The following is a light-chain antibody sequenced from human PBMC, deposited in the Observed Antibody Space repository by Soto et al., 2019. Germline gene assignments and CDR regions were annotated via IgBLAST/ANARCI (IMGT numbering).Light chain of an antibody. V-gene: IGKV3-15*01. CDR3: QQYNKWPRT. CDR2: DTS. CDR1: ETIRGL. Sequence: EIVLTQSPSTLSLSPGERATLSCRASETIRGLLAWYQQRPGQPPRLLIYDTSNRAAIIPARFSGSGSGTEFTLTISSLQSEDFAVYYCQQYNKWPRTFGQGTKVEIK. J-gene: IGKJ1*01.